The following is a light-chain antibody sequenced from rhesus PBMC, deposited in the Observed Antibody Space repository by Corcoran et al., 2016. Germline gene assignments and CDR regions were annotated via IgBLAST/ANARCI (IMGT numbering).Light chain of an antibody. V-gene: IGKV3-10*01. J-gene: IGKJ3*01. CDR3: YRHSSGFT. CDR2: GAY. Sequence: QVILTQSPATLSLSPGERATLSCRASQSVNSYLAWYQQKPGQAPRLRIYGAYSRATGFPDRFSGSGSVTDFTLTISSLESEDVGVYHCYRHSSGFTFGPGTKLDIK. CDR1: QSVNSY.